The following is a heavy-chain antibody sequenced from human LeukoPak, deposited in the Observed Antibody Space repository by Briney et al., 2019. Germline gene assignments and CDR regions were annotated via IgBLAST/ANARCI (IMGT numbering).Heavy chain of an antibody. CDR2: IYTGGTT. Sequence: PGGSLRLSCAASGFSVSGTHMGWVRQAPGKGVEWVSAIYTGGTTYYADSVKGRFTISRDSSKNTLFLQLNSLRAEDTAVYYCARDQATLGGGLGSWGQGTLVTVSS. D-gene: IGHD3-16*01. V-gene: IGHV3-53*01. J-gene: IGHJ4*02. CDR3: ARDQATLGGGLGS. CDR1: GFSVSGTH.